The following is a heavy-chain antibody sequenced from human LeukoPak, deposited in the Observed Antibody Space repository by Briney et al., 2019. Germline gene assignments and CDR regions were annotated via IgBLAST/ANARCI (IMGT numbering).Heavy chain of an antibody. V-gene: IGHV1-18*01. J-gene: IGHJ5*02. CDR1: GYTFTSYG. D-gene: IGHD6-6*01. CDR3: ARDRRPQLGLPLDP. Sequence: GASVKVSCKASGYTFTSYGISWVRQAPGQGLEWMGWISAYNGNTNYAQKLQGRVTMTTDTPTSTAYMELRSLRSDDTAVYYCARDRRPQLGLPLDPWGQGTLVTVSS. CDR2: ISAYNGNT.